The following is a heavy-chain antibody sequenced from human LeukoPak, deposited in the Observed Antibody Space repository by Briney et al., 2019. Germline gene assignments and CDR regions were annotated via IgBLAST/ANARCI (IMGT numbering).Heavy chain of an antibody. Sequence: GGSLRLSCAASGFTFSSYAMHWVRQAPGKGLEWVAVISYDGSNKYYADSVKGRFTISRDNSKNTLYLQMNSLGAEDTAVYYCARGDTAMAKYYYYGMDVWGKGTTVTVSS. CDR2: ISYDGSNK. V-gene: IGHV3-30*04. J-gene: IGHJ6*04. CDR1: GFTFSSYA. CDR3: ARGDTAMAKYYYYGMDV. D-gene: IGHD5-18*01.